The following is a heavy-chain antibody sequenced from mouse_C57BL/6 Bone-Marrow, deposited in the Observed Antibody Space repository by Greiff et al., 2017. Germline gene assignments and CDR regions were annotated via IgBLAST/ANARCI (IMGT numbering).Heavy chain of an antibody. J-gene: IGHJ2*01. D-gene: IGHD2-2*01. CDR3: ARMGPMDYGYDGGDY. CDR1: GYTFTSYW. Sequence: QVQLKQPGAELVKPGASVKLSCKASGYTFTSYWMHWVKQRPGRGLEWIGRIDPNSGGTKYNEKFKSKATLTVDKPSSTAYMQLSSLTSEDSAVSYCARMGPMDYGYDGGDYWGQGTTLTVSS. CDR2: IDPNSGGT. V-gene: IGHV1-72*01.